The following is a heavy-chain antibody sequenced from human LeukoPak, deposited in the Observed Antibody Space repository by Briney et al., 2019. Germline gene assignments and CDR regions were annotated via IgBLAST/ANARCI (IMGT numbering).Heavy chain of an antibody. CDR2: IYYSGST. J-gene: IGHJ4*02. CDR1: GGSVSSGSYY. Sequence: SETLSLTCTVSGGSVSSGSYYWRWIRQPPGKGLEWIVYIYYSGSTNYNPSLKSRVTLSVDTSKNQFSLKLSSVTAADTAVYYCARGDDILTGYPLSRTFDYWGQGTLVTVSS. D-gene: IGHD3-9*01. CDR3: ARGDDILTGYPLSRTFDY. V-gene: IGHV4-61*01.